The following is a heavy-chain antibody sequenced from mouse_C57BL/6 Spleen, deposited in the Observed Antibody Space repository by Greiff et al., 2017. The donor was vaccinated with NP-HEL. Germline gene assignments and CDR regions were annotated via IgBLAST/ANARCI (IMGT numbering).Heavy chain of an antibody. J-gene: IGHJ3*01. CDR2: ISDGGSYT. V-gene: IGHV5-4*01. Sequence: EVQLVESGGGLVKPGGSLKLSCAASGFTFSSYAMSWVRQTPEKRLEWVATISDGGSYTYYPENVKGRFTISRDNAKNNLYLQMSHLKSEDTAMYYCASNYWFAYWGQGTLVTVSA. D-gene: IGHD1-3*01. CDR1: GFTFSSYA. CDR3: ASNYWFAY.